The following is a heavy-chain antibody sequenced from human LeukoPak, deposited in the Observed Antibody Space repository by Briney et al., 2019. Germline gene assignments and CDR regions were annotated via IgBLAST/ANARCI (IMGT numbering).Heavy chain of an antibody. V-gene: IGHV4-34*01. CDR2: INHSGST. CDR1: GGSFSGYY. D-gene: IGHD3-22*01. J-gene: IGHJ3*02. CDR3: AREAESYYDSTGYYDVFDI. Sequence: SETLSLTCAVYGGSFSGYYWSWIRQPPGKGLEWIGEINHSGSTNYNPSLKSRVTISLDTSKNQFSLKLSSVTAADTAVYYCAREAESYYDSTGYYDVFDIWNEGTMVSVSS.